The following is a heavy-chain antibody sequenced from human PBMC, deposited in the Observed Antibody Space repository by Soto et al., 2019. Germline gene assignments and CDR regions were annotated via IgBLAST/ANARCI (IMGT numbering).Heavy chain of an antibody. V-gene: IGHV1-18*01. Sequence: QVQLVQSGAEVKKPGASVKVSCKASGYTFTSYGISWVRQAPGQGLEWMGWISAYNGNTNYAQKLQGRVTMTTDTSTSIAFTDPRILRSDDTAVYYCARGLWTTAPTQNLDPTNAVDVWGQGTTVTVSS. J-gene: IGHJ6*02. CDR1: GYTFTSYG. CDR3: ARGLWTTAPTQNLDPTNAVDV. D-gene: IGHD4-17*01. CDR2: ISAYNGNT.